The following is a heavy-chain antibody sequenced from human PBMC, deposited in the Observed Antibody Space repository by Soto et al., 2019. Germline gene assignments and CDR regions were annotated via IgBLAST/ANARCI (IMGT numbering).Heavy chain of an antibody. D-gene: IGHD2-21*01. CDR1: GFTFSSYG. Sequence: QVQLVASGGAVVQPGRSLRLSCVASGFTFSSYGMHWVRQAPGKGLEWVAVIWYDGINKYYPNSVKGRFTISRDTSKNKLYLQMDSLRAEETAVYYCSRDGGENYRYFDYWGQGTVVTVSS. CDR3: SRDGGENYRYFDY. CDR2: IWYDGINK. J-gene: IGHJ4*02. V-gene: IGHV3-33*01.